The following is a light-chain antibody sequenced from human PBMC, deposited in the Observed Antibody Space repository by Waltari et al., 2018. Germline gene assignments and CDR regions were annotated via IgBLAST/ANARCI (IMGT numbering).Light chain of an antibody. V-gene: IGKV3-15*01. J-gene: IGKJ1*01. CDR2: GAS. Sequence: EIVMTQSPVTLSVSPGERATLSCRASQSVSSNLAWYQQKPGQAPRLPIYGASTRATGIPARFSGGGSGTEFTLTINSLQSEDFAVYYCQQFVSSPRTFGQGTKVEFK. CDR3: QQFVSSPRT. CDR1: QSVSSN.